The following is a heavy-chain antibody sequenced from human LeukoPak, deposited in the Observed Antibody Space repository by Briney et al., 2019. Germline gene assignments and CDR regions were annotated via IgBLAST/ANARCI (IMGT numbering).Heavy chain of an antibody. CDR2: IYSGGST. CDR1: GFTVSSNY. V-gene: IGHV3-53*01. D-gene: IGHD3-10*01. CDR3: ARANSGDGPDY. J-gene: IGHJ4*02. Sequence: GGSLRLSCAASGFTVSSNYMSWVRQAPGKGLEWVSVIYSGGSTYYADSVKGRFTISRDNSKNTLYLQMNSLRAEDTAVYYCARANSGDGPDYWGQGTLVTVSS.